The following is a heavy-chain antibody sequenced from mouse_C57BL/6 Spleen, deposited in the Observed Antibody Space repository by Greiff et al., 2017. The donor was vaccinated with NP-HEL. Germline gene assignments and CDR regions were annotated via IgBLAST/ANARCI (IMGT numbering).Heavy chain of an antibody. V-gene: IGHV3-8*01. CDR1: GYSITSDY. J-gene: IGHJ4*01. Sequence: EVMLVESGPGLAKPSQTLSLTCSVTGYSITSDYWNWIRKFPGNKLEYMGYISYSGSTYYNPSLKSRISITRDTSKNQYYLQLNSVTTEDTATYYCARSSPYYYGSSFYAMDYWGQGTSVTVSS. CDR3: ARSSPYYYGSSFYAMDY. CDR2: ISYSGST. D-gene: IGHD1-1*01.